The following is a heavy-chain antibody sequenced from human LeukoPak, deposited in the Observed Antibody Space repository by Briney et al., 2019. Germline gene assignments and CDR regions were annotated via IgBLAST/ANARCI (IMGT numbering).Heavy chain of an antibody. J-gene: IGHJ5*02. V-gene: IGHV4-39*07. CDR1: GGSISSSSYY. CDR3: ARSSAAGTGNWFDP. CDR2: IYYSGST. D-gene: IGHD6-13*01. Sequence: PSETLSLTCTVSGGSISSSSYYWGWIRQPPGKGLEWIGSIYYSGSTYYNPSLKSRVTISVDTSKNQFSLKLSSVTAADTAVYYCARSSAAGTGNWFDPWGQGTLVTVSS.